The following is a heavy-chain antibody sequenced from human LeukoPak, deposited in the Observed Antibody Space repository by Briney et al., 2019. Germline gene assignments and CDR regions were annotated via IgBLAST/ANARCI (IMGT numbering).Heavy chain of an antibody. V-gene: IGHV4-59*01. CDR1: GGSISSYY. J-gene: IGHJ4*02. CDR2: IYYNGST. Sequence: SEALSLTCTVSGGSISSYYWSWIRQPPGKGLEWIGYIYYNGSTNYNPSLKSRVTISVDTSKNQFSLKLSSVTAADTAVYYCARESSGWYLNWGQGTLVTVSS. D-gene: IGHD6-19*01. CDR3: ARESSGWYLN.